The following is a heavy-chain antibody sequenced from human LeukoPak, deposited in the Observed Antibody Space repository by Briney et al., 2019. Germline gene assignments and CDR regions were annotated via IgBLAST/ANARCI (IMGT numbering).Heavy chain of an antibody. J-gene: IGHJ4*02. V-gene: IGHV3-48*03. CDR3: ARIGDSVGP. D-gene: IGHD2-21*02. CDR2: IRSSGTVI. Sequence: GGSLRLSCVASGFTFSSYEMNWVRQAPGKGLEWVSNIRSSGTVIYYADSVKGRFSISRDNAKNSLYLQMKSLRAEDTAIYYCARIGDSVGPWGQGTQVTVSS. CDR1: GFTFSSYE.